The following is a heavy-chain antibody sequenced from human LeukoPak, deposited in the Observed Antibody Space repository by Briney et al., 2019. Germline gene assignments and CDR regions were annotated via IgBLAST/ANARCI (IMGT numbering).Heavy chain of an antibody. J-gene: IGHJ1*01. Sequence: GGSLRLSCAASGFTFSSYSMNWVRQAPGKGLEWVSSISSSSSYIYYADSVKGRFTISRDNSKNTLYLQMNSLRAEDTAVYYCARFGPLRDGYKHSAEYFQHWGQGTLVTVSS. CDR2: ISSSSSYI. CDR3: ARFGPLRDGYKHSAEYFQH. D-gene: IGHD5-24*01. CDR1: GFTFSSYS. V-gene: IGHV3-21*04.